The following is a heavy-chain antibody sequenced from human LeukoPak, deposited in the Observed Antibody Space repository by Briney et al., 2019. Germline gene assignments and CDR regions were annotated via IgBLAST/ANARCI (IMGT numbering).Heavy chain of an antibody. CDR2: ISPDGDDE. CDR1: GFRFSTYS. J-gene: IGHJ4*02. Sequence: SGGSLRLSCAASGFRFSTYSMHWVRQAPGKGPEWVAIISPDGDDENYAGSVKGRFTISRDNSKNTLYLQMNTLRVEDSAVYYCAREKYCTPSDCLHGRFYFNLWGQGSLVTVSS. D-gene: IGHD2-8*01. V-gene: IGHV3-30*03. CDR3: AREKYCTPSDCLHGRFYFNL.